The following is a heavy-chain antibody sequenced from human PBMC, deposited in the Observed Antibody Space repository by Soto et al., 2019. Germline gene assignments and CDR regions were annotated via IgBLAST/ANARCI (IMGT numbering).Heavy chain of an antibody. CDR1: GGSISSGGYY. V-gene: IGHV4-31*03. Sequence: SETLSLTCTVSGGSISSGGYYWSWIRQHPGKGLEWIGYIYYSGSTYYNPSLKSRVTISVDTSKNQFSLKLSSVTAADTAVYYCARDARLYYXFWSGPLGPYYYYGMDVWGQGTTVTVSS. CDR2: IYYSGST. J-gene: IGHJ6*02. D-gene: IGHD3-3*01. CDR3: ARDARLYYXFWSGPLGPYYYYGMDV.